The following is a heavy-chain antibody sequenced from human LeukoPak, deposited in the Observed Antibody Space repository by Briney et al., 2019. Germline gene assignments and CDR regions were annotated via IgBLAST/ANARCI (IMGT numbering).Heavy chain of an antibody. D-gene: IGHD4-11*01. CDR3: ARDRFDDYSNWFDP. CDR1: GYTFTSYG. CDR2: ISAYNGNT. J-gene: IGHJ5*02. V-gene: IGHV1-18*01. Sequence: ASVKVSCKASGYTFTSYGISWVRQAPGQGLEWMGWISAYNGNTNYAQKLQGRVTMATDTSTSTAYMELRSLRSDDTAVYYCARDRFDDYSNWFDPWGQGTLVTVSS.